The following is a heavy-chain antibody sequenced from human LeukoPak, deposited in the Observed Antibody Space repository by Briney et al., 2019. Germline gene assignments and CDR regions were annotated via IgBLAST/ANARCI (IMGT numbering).Heavy chain of an antibody. D-gene: IGHD1-26*01. J-gene: IGHJ4*02. V-gene: IGHV3-33*08. CDR1: GFTFSSYG. CDR2: IWYDGSNK. Sequence: PGGSLRLSCAASGFTFSSYGMHWVRQAPGKGLEWVAVIWYDGSNKYYADSVKGRFTISRDNSKNTLYLQMNSLRAEDTAVYYCARDRYSGSYYPYFDYWGQGTLVTVSS. CDR3: ARDRYSGSYYPYFDY.